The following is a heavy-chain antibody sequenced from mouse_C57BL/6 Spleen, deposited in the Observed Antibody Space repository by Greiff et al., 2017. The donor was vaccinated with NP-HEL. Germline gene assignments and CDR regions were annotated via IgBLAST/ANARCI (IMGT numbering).Heavy chain of an antibody. Sequence: QVQLQQSGAELVKPGASVKMSCKASGYTFTSYWITWVKQRPGQGLEWIGDIYPGSGSTNYNEKFKSKATLTVDTSSSTAYMQLSSLTSEDSAVYYCARSGDYDENFAYWGQGTLVTVSA. D-gene: IGHD2-4*01. CDR3: ARSGDYDENFAY. J-gene: IGHJ3*01. CDR1: GYTFTSYW. V-gene: IGHV1-55*01. CDR2: IYPGSGST.